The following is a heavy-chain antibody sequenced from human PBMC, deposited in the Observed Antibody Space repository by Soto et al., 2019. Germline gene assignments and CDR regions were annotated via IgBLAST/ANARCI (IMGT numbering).Heavy chain of an antibody. CDR3: ARGGGSPYHDHEFDY. J-gene: IGHJ4*02. CDR2: IYYRGTT. CDR1: GVSTSNHY. V-gene: IGHV4-59*11. D-gene: IGHD2-2*01. Sequence: SETLSLTCSVSGVSTSNHYWTGIRKPPGQGPEWIGCIYYRGTTNYNASFNSRVTISVDTSKNQFSLKLTSVTTADTAVYYCARGGGSPYHDHEFDYWGQGILVTVS.